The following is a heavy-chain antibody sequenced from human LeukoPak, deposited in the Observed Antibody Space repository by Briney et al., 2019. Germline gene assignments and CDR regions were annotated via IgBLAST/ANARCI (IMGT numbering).Heavy chain of an antibody. CDR3: AKDLYSYDGSAYYFPS. CDR2: ISSSSSTI. CDR1: GFTFSSYS. D-gene: IGHD3-22*01. Sequence: AGGSLRLSCAASGFTFSSYSMNWVRQAPGNGLEWVSYISSSSSTIYYADSVKGRFTISRDNSKNTLYLQMNSLRAEDTAVYYCAKDLYSYDGSAYYFPSLGQGTLVTVSS. V-gene: IGHV3-48*01. J-gene: IGHJ5*02.